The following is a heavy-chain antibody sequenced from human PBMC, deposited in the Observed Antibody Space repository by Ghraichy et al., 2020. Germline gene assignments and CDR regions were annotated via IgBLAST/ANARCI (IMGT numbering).Heavy chain of an antibody. D-gene: IGHD3-3*01. J-gene: IGHJ6*02. CDR1: GFPFSSYA. Sequence: GGSLRLSCAASGFPFSSYAMSWVRQAPGKGLEWVSAISGSGGSTYYADSVKGRFTISRDNSKNTLYLQMNSLRAEDTAVYYCARGAGITIFGVVIGYGMDVWGQGTTVTVS. CDR2: ISGSGGST. V-gene: IGHV3-23*01. CDR3: ARGAGITIFGVVIGYGMDV.